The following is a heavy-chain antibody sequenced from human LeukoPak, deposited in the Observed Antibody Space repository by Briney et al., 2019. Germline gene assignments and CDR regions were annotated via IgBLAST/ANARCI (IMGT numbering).Heavy chain of an antibody. CDR1: GYTFNTYG. CDR2: ISAYNGNT. J-gene: IGHJ5*02. D-gene: IGHD6-6*01. Sequence: ASVKVSCKASGYTFNTYGISWVRQAPGQRPEWMGWISAYNGNTNYAQKFQGRVTVTTDTSTSTAYMELRSLRSDDTAVYFCARDLIAVRPGWFDPWGQGTLVTVSS. CDR3: ARDLIAVRPGWFDP. V-gene: IGHV1-18*01.